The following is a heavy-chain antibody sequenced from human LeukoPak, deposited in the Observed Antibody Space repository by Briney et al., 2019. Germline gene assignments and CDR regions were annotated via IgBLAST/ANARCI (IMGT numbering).Heavy chain of an antibody. CDR2: FSSCNSTI. CDR1: GFTFTSSS. Sequence: GRSLRLSCAASGFTFTSSSMNWVRQAPGEGLEWVSYFSSCNSTIYYADSVKGRFTSSRDNAKNSLYLQMNSLGDEDTAVYYCARVWGIAAAGGEIEYWGQGTLVTVSS. V-gene: IGHV3-48*02. CDR3: ARVWGIAAAGGEIEY. D-gene: IGHD6-13*01. J-gene: IGHJ4*02.